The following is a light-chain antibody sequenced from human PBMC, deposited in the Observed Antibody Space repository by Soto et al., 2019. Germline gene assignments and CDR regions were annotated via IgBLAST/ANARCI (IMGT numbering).Light chain of an antibody. CDR1: QSISSW. CDR2: KAS. J-gene: IGKJ2*01. V-gene: IGKV1-5*03. CDR3: QQYNSYSYT. Sequence: DIPMTQSPSTLSASVGDRVTITCRASQSISSWLAWYQQKPGKAPKLLIYKASSLESGVPSRFSGGGSGTEFTLTISSLQPDDFATYYCQQYNSYSYTFGQGTKLEIK.